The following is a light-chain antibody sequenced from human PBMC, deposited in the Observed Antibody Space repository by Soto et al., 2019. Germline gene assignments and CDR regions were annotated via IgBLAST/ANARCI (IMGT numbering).Light chain of an antibody. CDR3: LQVSSFPRT. CDR2: DVS. J-gene: IGKJ1*01. Sequence: DIQMTQSPSTLSASVGDRVTITCRASQSIGRWLAWYQQKPGKAPRLLIHDVSTLQSGVPSRFSGSGSGTEFILSINSLQPEDIATYYCLQVSSFPRTFGQGTKVDIK. V-gene: IGKV1-5*01. CDR1: QSIGRW.